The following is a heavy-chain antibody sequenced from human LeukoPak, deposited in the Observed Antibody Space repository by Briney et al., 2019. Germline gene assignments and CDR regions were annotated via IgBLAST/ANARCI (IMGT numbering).Heavy chain of an antibody. CDR2: MNPNSGNT. D-gene: IGHD6-13*01. CDR1: GYTFTSYD. V-gene: IGHV1-8*01. Sequence: ASVKVSCKASGYTFTSYDINWVRQSTGQGLEWMGWMNPNSGNTGYAQKFQGRVTMTRNTYISTAYMELSSLRSEDTAVYYCARGGSGSSWYGFYYYYMDVWGKGTTVTVSS. J-gene: IGHJ6*03. CDR3: ARGGSGSSWYGFYYYYMDV.